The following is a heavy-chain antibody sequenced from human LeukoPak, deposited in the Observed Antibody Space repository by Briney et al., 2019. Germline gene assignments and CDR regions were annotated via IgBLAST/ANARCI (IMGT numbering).Heavy chain of an antibody. V-gene: IGHV3-23*01. CDR3: AHFWSGYSYYFDY. D-gene: IGHD3-3*02. CDR1: GFTFSSYA. J-gene: IGHJ4*02. Sequence: GGSLRLSCAASGFTFSSYAMSWVRQAPGKGLEWVSAISGSGGSTYYADSVKGRFTISRDNSKNTLYLQMNSLRAEDTAVYYCAHFWSGYSYYFDYWGQGTLVTVSS. CDR2: ISGSGGST.